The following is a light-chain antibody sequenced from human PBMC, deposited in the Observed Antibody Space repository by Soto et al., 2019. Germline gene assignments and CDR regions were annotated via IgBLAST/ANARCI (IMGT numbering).Light chain of an antibody. CDR3: QQYNSYSET. J-gene: IGKJ1*01. V-gene: IGKV1-5*01. CDR2: DVS. CDR1: QNIRNW. Sequence: DIQMTQSPSTLSASVGDRVTITCRASQNIRNWLAWYQQKPGQAPKLLIYDVSSLESGVPPRFSGSGSGTEFTLTISSLQPDDFATYYCQQYNSYSETFGQGTKVDI.